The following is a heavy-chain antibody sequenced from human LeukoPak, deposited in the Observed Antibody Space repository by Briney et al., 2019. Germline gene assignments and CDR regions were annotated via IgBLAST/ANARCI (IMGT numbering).Heavy chain of an antibody. J-gene: IGHJ4*02. V-gene: IGHV4-34*01. D-gene: IGHD3-10*01. CDR1: GGSFSGYY. CDR2: INHSGST. CDR3: ARGQRRLIITMVRGAPVGGIDY. Sequence: SETLSLTCAVYGGSFSGYYWSWIRQPPGKGLEWIGEINHSGSTNYNPSLKSRVTISVDTSKNQFSLKLSSVTAADTAVYYCARGQRRLIITMVRGAPVGGIDYWGQGTLVTVSS.